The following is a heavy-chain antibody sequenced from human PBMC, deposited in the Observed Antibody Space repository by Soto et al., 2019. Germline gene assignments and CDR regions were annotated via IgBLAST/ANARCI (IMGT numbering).Heavy chain of an antibody. Sequence: ASVKVSCKVSGYTLTELSMHWVRQAPGKGLEWMGGFDPEDGETIYAQKFQGRVTMTEDTSTDTAYMELSSLRSEDTAVYYCATEDYIWGSPVYAFDIWGQGTMVTVSS. CDR2: FDPEDGET. CDR1: GYTLTELS. V-gene: IGHV1-24*01. D-gene: IGHD3-16*01. J-gene: IGHJ3*02. CDR3: ATEDYIWGSPVYAFDI.